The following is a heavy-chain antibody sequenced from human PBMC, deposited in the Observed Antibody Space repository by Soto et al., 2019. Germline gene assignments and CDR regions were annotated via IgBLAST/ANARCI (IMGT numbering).Heavy chain of an antibody. CDR3: AKDRPRPSDYDFWSGYSDV. J-gene: IGHJ4*02. CDR1: GFTFSSYA. V-gene: IGHV3-23*01. Sequence: GGSLRLSCAASGFTFSSYAMSWVRQAPGKGLEWVSAISGSGGSTYYADSVKGRFTISRDNSKNTLYLQMNSLRAEDTAVYYCAKDRPRPSDYDFWSGYSDVWGQGTLVTVSS. CDR2: ISGSGGST. D-gene: IGHD3-3*01.